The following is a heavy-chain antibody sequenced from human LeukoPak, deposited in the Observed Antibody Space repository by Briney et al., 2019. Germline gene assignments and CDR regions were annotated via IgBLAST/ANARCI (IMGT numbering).Heavy chain of an antibody. CDR3: ARDRYYDFWSGPVDY. CDR1: GFTFSSYW. V-gene: IGHV3-7*01. J-gene: IGHJ4*02. CDR2: IKQDGSEK. Sequence: GGSLRLSCAASGFTFSSYWMSWVRQAPGKGLEWVANIKQDGSEKYYVDSVKGRFTISRDNAKNSLYLQMNSLRAEGTAVYYCARDRYYDFWSGPVDYWGQGTLVTVSS. D-gene: IGHD3-3*01.